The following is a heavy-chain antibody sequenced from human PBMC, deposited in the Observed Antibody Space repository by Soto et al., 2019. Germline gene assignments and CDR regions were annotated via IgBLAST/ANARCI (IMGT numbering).Heavy chain of an antibody. CDR3: ATYDSSDYYSGSPIGWFDP. CDR2: IYYSGST. V-gene: IGHV4-31*03. D-gene: IGHD3-22*01. Sequence: QVQLQESGPGLVKPSQTLSLTCTVSGGSISSGGYYWSWIRQHPGKGLEWIGYIYYSGSTYYNPSLKSRVTISVDPSKNQFSLKLSSVTAADTAVYYCATYDSSDYYSGSPIGWFDPWGQGTLVTVSS. J-gene: IGHJ5*02. CDR1: GGSISSGGYY.